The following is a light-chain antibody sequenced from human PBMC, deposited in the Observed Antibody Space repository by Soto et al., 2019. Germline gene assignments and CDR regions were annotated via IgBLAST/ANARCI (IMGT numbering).Light chain of an antibody. J-gene: IGKJ5*01. Sequence: EIVLTQSPATLSFSPGETATLSCWASQSVTGDLAWYQQQPGQAPRLFIYRASTRATGIPARFSGSGSGTDFTLTISSLEPEDFAVYYCQQRSNWPPINFGQGTRLEIK. CDR3: QQRSNWPPIN. CDR2: RAS. CDR1: QSVTGD. V-gene: IGKV3-11*01.